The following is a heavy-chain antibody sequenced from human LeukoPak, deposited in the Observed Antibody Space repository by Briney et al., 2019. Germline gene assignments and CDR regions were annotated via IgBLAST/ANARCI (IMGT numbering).Heavy chain of an antibody. Sequence: ASVKVSCKASGFTVTNYHMHWVRQAPGQGLEWVGLIRGTGDSPDYAQKFQGRVTVTCDTSTNTLYLELRSLKLEDTAVYYCARVYSSSWYFDYWGQGTLVTVSS. V-gene: IGHV1-46*01. D-gene: IGHD6-13*01. CDR3: ARVYSSSWYFDY. J-gene: IGHJ4*02. CDR2: IRGTGDSP. CDR1: GFTVTNYH.